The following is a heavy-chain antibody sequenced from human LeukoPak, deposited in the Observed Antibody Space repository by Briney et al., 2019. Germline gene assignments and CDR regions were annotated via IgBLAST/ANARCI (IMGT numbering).Heavy chain of an antibody. CDR1: GYTFNNYY. CDR2: INPNSGGT. Sequence: ASVKVSCKASGYTFNNYYIHWVRQAPGQGLDWMGWINPNSGGTNYAQKFQGRIIMTRDTSISTAYMELSRLRSDDTAIYYCARPYGDYDPIDAFDIWGQGTMVAVSS. CDR3: ARPYGDYDPIDAFDI. V-gene: IGHV1-2*02. J-gene: IGHJ3*02. D-gene: IGHD4-17*01.